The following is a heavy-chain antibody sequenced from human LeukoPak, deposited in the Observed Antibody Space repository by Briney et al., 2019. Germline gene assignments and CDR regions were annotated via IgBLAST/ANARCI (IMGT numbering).Heavy chain of an antibody. Sequence: GASVKVSCKASGYTFTGYYMHWVRQAPGQGLEWMGWISAYNGNTNYAQKLQGRVTMTTDTSTSTAYMELRSLRSDDTAVYYCARVYDSSGYYVWLSTVPDAFGIWGQGTMVTVSS. V-gene: IGHV1-18*04. CDR2: ISAYNGNT. J-gene: IGHJ3*02. CDR3: ARVYDSSGYYVWLSTVPDAFGI. CDR1: GYTFTGYY. D-gene: IGHD3-22*01.